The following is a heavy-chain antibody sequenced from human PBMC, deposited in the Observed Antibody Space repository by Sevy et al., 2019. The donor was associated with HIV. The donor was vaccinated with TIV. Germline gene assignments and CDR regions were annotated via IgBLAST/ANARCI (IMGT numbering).Heavy chain of an antibody. CDR2: ISSSGSNI. V-gene: IGHV3-11*01. CDR3: ARDLPRGLSGSTSGY. Sequence: GGYLRLSCAASGFTFSDYYMSWIRQAPGKGLEWVSYISSSGSNIYYADSVKGRFTVSRDNAKNSMYLQMNSLRAEDSALYYCARDLPRGLSGSTSGYWGQGTLVTVSS. CDR1: GFTFSDYY. J-gene: IGHJ4*02. D-gene: IGHD3-10*01.